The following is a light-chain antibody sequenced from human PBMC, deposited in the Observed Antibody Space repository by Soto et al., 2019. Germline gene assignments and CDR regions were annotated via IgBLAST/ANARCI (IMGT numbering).Light chain of an antibody. J-gene: IGKJ1*01. CDR1: PGISTY. Sequence: DIQMTQYPSSLSASVGDRVTITCRASPGISTYLNWYQQKPGKAPKLLIYAASTLQSGVPSRFSGSESETDFTLTISSLQPEAVANYSCQQSYSTTWTLGQGTKVDIK. CDR3: QQSYSTTWT. CDR2: AAS. V-gene: IGKV1-39*01.